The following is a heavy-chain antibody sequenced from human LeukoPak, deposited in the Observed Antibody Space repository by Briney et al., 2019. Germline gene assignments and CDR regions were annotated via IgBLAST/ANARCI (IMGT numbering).Heavy chain of an antibody. D-gene: IGHD3-3*01. V-gene: IGHV3-23*01. Sequence: GGSLRLSCAASGFTFSSYAMSWVRQAPGKGLEWVSTISGTGGSTYYADSVKGRFTISRDNSKNRLYLRMNSLRAEDTAVYHCAKDESGGVVSFDYWGQGTLVTVSS. CDR1: GFTFSSYA. J-gene: IGHJ4*02. CDR3: AKDESGGVVSFDY. CDR2: ISGTGGST.